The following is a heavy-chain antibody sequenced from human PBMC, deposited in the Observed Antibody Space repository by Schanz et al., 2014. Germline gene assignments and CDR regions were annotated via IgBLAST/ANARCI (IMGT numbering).Heavy chain of an antibody. D-gene: IGHD6-13*01. V-gene: IGHV3-11*03. CDR2: ISGSSIHK. Sequence: PGGSLRLSCAASGFTFSDYYMAWIRQAPGKGLEWVSHISGSSIHKNYADSVKGRFTTSRDNGKKSMYLQMNSLRAEDTAVYYCARLDSSSWYPRYWGQGTLVTVSS. CDR3: ARLDSSSWYPRY. CDR1: GFTFSDYY. J-gene: IGHJ4*02.